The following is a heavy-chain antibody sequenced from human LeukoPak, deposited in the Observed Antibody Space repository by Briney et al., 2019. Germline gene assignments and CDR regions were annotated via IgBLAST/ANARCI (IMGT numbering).Heavy chain of an antibody. CDR3: ARDSYYYDSSGYFPSDY. V-gene: IGHV1-3*01. D-gene: IGHD3-22*01. CDR2: IIAGNGNT. CDR1: GYTFTSYA. J-gene: IGHJ4*02. Sequence: ASVKVSCKASGYTFTSYAMHWVRQAPGQRLEWMGWIIAGNGNTKYSQKFQGRVTITRDTSTSTAYMELRSLRSDDTAVYYCARDSYYYDSSGYFPSDYWGQGTLVTVSS.